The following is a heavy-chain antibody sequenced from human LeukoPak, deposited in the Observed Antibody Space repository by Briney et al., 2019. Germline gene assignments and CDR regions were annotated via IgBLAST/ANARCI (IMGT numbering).Heavy chain of an antibody. CDR2: IETGGAST. Sequence: GGSLRLSCAASGFTFSSYGMSWVRQAPGKGLEWVSAIETGGASTYYADSVKGRFSISRDNSKNTLYLQMNSLRAEDTAVYYCAELGITMIGGVWGKGTTVTISS. CDR3: AELGITMIGGV. D-gene: IGHD3-10*02. CDR1: GFTFSSYG. V-gene: IGHV3-23*05. J-gene: IGHJ6*04.